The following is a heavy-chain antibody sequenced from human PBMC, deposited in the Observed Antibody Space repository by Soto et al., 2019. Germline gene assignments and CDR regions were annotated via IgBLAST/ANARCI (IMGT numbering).Heavy chain of an antibody. CDR2: ISYDGNNK. CDR1: GFTFSNYA. J-gene: IGHJ4*02. D-gene: IGHD3-16*01. Sequence: QVQLVESGGGVVQPGRSLRLSCAASGFTFSNYAVHWVRQAPGKGLEWVAVISYDGNNKYYADSVKGRFTISRDNSKNTLYLQMNSLRVEDTAVYYCASEGAYWGQGTLVTVSS. V-gene: IGHV3-30-3*01. CDR3: ASEGAY.